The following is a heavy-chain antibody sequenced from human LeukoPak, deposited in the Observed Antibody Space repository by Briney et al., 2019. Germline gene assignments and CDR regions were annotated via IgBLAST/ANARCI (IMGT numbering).Heavy chain of an antibody. CDR2: IYTSGST. D-gene: IGHD1-26*01. CDR3: ARVNSGSYDGLDY. V-gene: IGHV4-4*07. CDR1: DDSITMYY. J-gene: IGHJ4*02. Sequence: KASETLSLTCSVSDDSITMYYWTWIRQPAGKGLEWIGRIYTSGSTNYNPSLKSRVTMSVDTSKNQFSLKLSSVTAADTAVYYCARVNSGSYDGLDYWGQGTLVTVSS.